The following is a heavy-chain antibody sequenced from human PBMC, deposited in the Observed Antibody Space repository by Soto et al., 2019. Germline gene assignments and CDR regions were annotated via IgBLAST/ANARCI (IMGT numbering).Heavy chain of an antibody. CDR1: GGTFSIYA. CDR3: ARGRCSSTSCHTLYYYYGMDV. J-gene: IGHJ6*02. D-gene: IGHD2-2*02. Sequence: ASVNLSCKASGGTFSIYAISWVRQAPGQGLEWMGGIIPIFGTANYAQRFQGRVTITADESTSTAYMELSSLRSEDTAVYYCARGRCSSTSCHTLYYYYGMDVWGQGTTVTVSS. CDR2: IIPIFGTA. V-gene: IGHV1-69*13.